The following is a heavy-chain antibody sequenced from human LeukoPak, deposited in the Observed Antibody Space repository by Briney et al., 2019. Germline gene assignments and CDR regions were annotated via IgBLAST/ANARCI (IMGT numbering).Heavy chain of an antibody. V-gene: IGHV3-30-3*01. D-gene: IGHD2-2*01. J-gene: IGHJ4*02. CDR1: GFTFSSYA. CDR2: ISYDGSNK. Sequence: GGSLRLSCAASGFTFSSYAMHWVRQAPGKGLEWVAVISYDGSNKYYADSVKGRFTISRDNSKNTLYLQMNSLRAEDTAVYYCEPAASGGFDYWGQGTLVTVSS. CDR3: EPAASGGFDY.